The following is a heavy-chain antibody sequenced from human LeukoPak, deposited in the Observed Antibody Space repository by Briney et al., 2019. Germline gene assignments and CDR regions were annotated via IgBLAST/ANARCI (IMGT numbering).Heavy chain of an antibody. J-gene: IGHJ4*02. D-gene: IGHD1-26*01. CDR2: IKQDGSEK. Sequence: GGSLRLSCAASGFTFSSYWMSWVRQAPGKGVEWVANIKQDGSEKYYVDSVMSRFTISRDNSHNSLYLQMNSLRADATAVYYCASLVGSRIVVATYFDYWGQGTLVTVSS. CDR3: ASLVGSRIVVATYFDY. V-gene: IGHV3-7*01. CDR1: GFTFSSYW.